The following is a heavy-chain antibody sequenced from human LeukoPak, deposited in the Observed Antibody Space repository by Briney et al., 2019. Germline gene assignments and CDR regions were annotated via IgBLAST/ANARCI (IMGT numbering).Heavy chain of an antibody. CDR3: ARASRRDYGDYYY. Sequence: SETLSLTCTVSGGSISSYYWSWIRQPPGKGLEWIGYIYYSGSTNYNPSLKSRVTISVDTSKNQFSLKLSSVTAADTAVYYCARASRRDYGDYYYWGQGTLVTVSS. D-gene: IGHD4-17*01. V-gene: IGHV4-59*01. CDR1: GGSISSYY. CDR2: IYYSGST. J-gene: IGHJ4*02.